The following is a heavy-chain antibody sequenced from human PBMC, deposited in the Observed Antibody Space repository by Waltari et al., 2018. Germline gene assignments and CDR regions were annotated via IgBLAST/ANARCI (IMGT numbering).Heavy chain of an antibody. V-gene: IGHV4-39*07. D-gene: IGHD6-19*01. Sequence: QLQLQESGPGLAKPSETLSLTCTVSGGSISSSSYYLGWIRQPPGKGLEWIGSIYYSGSTYYNPSLKSRVTISVDTSKNQFSLKLSSVTAADTAVYYCARQEWLALDYWGQGTLVTVSS. J-gene: IGHJ4*02. CDR3: ARQEWLALDY. CDR1: GGSISSSSYY. CDR2: IYYSGST.